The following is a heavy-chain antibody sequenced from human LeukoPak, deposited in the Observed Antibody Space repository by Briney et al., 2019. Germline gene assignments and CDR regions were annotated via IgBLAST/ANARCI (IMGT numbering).Heavy chain of an antibody. D-gene: IGHD3-10*01. CDR3: ARDQGWGDWYFDL. CDR2: LFYNGNT. Sequence: SETLSLTCNVSGGSIRSSYWSWIRQPPGKGLEWIGYLFYNGNTNYNSSLKSRVTISVDTSKNQFSLKLNSLTAADTAVYFCARDQGWGDWYFDLWGRGTLVTVSS. CDR1: GGSIRSSY. V-gene: IGHV4-59*01. J-gene: IGHJ2*01.